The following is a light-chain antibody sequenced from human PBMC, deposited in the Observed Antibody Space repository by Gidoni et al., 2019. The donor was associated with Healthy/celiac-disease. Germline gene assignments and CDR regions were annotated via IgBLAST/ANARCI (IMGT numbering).Light chain of an antibody. Sequence: HSVLTQPPSVSEAPRPRVTISCSGSSSNIGNSAVTWYQQVPGQAPKLLIYYDGLLPSGVSERFSGAKSGTSASLAIRGLQSEDEADYYCAAGDDSLNGWVVGGGTKLTVL. J-gene: IGLJ3*02. CDR2: YDG. CDR1: SSNIGNSA. V-gene: IGLV1-36*01. CDR3: AAGDDSLNGWV.